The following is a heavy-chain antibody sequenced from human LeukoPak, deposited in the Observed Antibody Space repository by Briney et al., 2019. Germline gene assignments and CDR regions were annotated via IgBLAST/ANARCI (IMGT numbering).Heavy chain of an antibody. CDR3: ARLLKSGDYNNCIDL. Sequence: PSETLSLTCTVSGGSISSYYWSWIRQPAGKGLEWIGRIYTSGSTNYNPSLKSRVTISVDTSKHQFSLKLSSVTAADTAVYYCARLLKSGDYNNCIDLWGQGTLVTVSS. D-gene: IGHD4-11*01. CDR1: GGSISSYY. CDR2: IYTSGST. V-gene: IGHV4-4*07. J-gene: IGHJ5*02.